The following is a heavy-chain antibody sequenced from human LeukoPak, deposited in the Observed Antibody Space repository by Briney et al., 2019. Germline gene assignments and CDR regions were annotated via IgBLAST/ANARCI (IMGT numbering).Heavy chain of an antibody. Sequence: GASVKLSCEAAGSTFTSYYMHWVRQAPGQGLEWMGIINPCGGSTSYAQKFQGRVTMTRDTSTSTVYMELSSLRSEDTAVYYCARVEGFSVFGVDYWGQGTLVTVSS. CDR1: GSTFTSYY. V-gene: IGHV1-46*01. CDR3: ARVEGFSVFGVDY. D-gene: IGHD3-10*01. J-gene: IGHJ4*02. CDR2: INPCGGST.